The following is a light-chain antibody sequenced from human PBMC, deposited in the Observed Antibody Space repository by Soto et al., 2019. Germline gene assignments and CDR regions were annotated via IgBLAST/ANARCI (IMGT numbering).Light chain of an antibody. Sequence: QSALTQPASVSGSPGQSITISCTGTSTDVGGYNYVSWYQHHPGKSPKLIIFDVSDRPSGVSNPFSGSKSGNTASLTISGLQAEDEADYYCNSYTSSSTLVLFGGGTQLTVL. CDR2: DVS. J-gene: IGLJ2*01. V-gene: IGLV2-14*03. CDR3: NSYTSSSTLVL. CDR1: STDVGGYNY.